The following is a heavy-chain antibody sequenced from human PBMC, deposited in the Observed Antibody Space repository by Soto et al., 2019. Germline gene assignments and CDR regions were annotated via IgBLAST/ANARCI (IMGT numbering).Heavy chain of an antibody. D-gene: IGHD3-10*01. CDR3: AREAASITHNWFDP. Sequence: GGSLRLSCAASGFTFSSYSMNWVRQAPGKGLEWVSSISSSSSYIYYADSVKGRFTTSRDNAKNSLYLQMNSLRAEDTAVYYCAREAASITHNWFDPWGQGTLVTVSS. J-gene: IGHJ5*02. V-gene: IGHV3-21*01. CDR1: GFTFSSYS. CDR2: ISSSSSYI.